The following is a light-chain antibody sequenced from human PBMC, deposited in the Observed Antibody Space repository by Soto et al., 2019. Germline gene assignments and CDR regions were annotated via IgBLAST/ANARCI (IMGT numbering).Light chain of an antibody. CDR2: GIT. V-gene: IGLV1-40*01. CDR3: QSYDISLSVSVV. J-gene: IGLJ2*01. Sequence: QTVLTQPPSAYGAPGQRVTISCTGSSSNIGAGYDVQWYQQLPGAAPRLLIFGITNRPSGVPDRFSGSRSGTSASLAISELQAEDEADYYCQSYDISLSVSVVFGGGTKLTVL. CDR1: SSNIGAGYD.